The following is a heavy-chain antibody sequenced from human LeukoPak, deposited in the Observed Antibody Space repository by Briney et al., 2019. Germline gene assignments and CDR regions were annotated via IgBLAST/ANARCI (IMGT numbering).Heavy chain of an antibody. Sequence: KPSETLSLTCTVSGGSISIYYWSWIRQLPGKGLEWIGYIYYSGSTNYNPSLKSRVTISVDMSKNQFSLKLSSVTAADTAVYYCARASSGWNNWFDPWGQGTLVTVSS. CDR3: ARASSGWNNWFDP. J-gene: IGHJ5*02. V-gene: IGHV4-59*01. D-gene: IGHD6-19*01. CDR1: GGSISIYY. CDR2: IYYSGST.